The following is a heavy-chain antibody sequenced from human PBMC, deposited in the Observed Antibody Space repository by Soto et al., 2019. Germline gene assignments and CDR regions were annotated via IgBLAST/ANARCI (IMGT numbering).Heavy chain of an antibody. CDR1: GFTFSSYW. J-gene: IGHJ4*02. CDR3: ARRYSSGRKRYYFDY. CDR2: INSDGSST. V-gene: IGHV3-74*01. D-gene: IGHD6-19*01. Sequence: EVQLVESGGGLVQPGGSLRLSCAASGFTFSSYWMHWVRQAPGKGLVWVSRINSDGSSTSYADSVKGRFTISRDNAKNPLYLQMNSLRAQGKAVYYCARRYSSGRKRYYFDYWGQGTLVTVSS.